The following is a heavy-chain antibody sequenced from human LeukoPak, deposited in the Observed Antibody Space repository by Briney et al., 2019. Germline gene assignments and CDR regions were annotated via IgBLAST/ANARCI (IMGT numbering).Heavy chain of an antibody. CDR3: ARDSIVVVTANFDY. D-gene: IGHD2-21*02. CDR2: ISAYNGNT. J-gene: IGHJ4*02. CDR1: GYTFTSYG. V-gene: IGHV1-18*01. Sequence: ASVKVSCKASGYTFTSYGISWVRQAPGQGLEWMGWISAYNGNTNYAQKLQGRVTMTTDTSTSTAYMELRSLRSDDTVVYYCARDSIVVVTANFDYWGQGTLVTVSS.